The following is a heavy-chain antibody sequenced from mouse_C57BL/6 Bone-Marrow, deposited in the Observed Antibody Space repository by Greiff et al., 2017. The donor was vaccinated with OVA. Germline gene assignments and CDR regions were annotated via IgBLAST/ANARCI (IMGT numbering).Heavy chain of an antibody. Sequence: EVQRVESGGGLVPPGGSLCLTCAASGFTFTDYYMSWVRQPPGKALEWLGFIRNKANGYTTEYSASVKGRFTISRDNSQSILYLQMNALRAEDSATYYCARSLLRWAWFAYWGQGTLVTVSA. V-gene: IGHV7-3*01. D-gene: IGHD1-2*01. J-gene: IGHJ3*01. CDR2: IRNKANGYTT. CDR1: GFTFTDYY. CDR3: ARSLLRWAWFAY.